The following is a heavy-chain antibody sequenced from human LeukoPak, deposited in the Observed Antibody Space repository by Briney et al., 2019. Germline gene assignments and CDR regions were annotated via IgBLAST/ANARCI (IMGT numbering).Heavy chain of an antibody. CDR2: INHSGST. J-gene: IGHJ4*02. D-gene: IGHD6-13*01. V-gene: IGHV4-34*01. CDR1: GGSFSGYY. CDR3: ARDPSHSSNYYYFDY. Sequence: PSETLSLTCAVYGGSFSGYYWSWIRQPPGKGLEWIGEINHSGSTNYNPSLKSRVTISVDTSKNQFSLKLSSVTAADTAVYYCARDPSHSSNYYYFDYWGQGSLVTVSS.